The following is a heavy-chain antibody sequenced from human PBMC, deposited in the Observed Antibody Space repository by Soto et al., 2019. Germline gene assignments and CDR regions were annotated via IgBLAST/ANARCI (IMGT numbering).Heavy chain of an antibody. Sequence: SETLSLTCTVSGGSIGSYYWSWIRQPPGKGLEWIGYIYYSGSTNYNPSLKSRVTISVDTSKNQFSLKLSSVTAADTAVYYCARDYYGSGSQENWFDPWGQGTLVTVSS. D-gene: IGHD3-10*01. V-gene: IGHV4-59*01. CDR2: IYYSGST. CDR1: GGSIGSYY. CDR3: ARDYYGSGSQENWFDP. J-gene: IGHJ5*02.